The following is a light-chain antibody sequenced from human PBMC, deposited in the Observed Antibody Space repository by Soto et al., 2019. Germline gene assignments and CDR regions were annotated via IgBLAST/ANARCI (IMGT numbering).Light chain of an antibody. CDR1: QSVSSN. Sequence: EIVMTQSPATLSVSPGERATLSCRASQSVSSNVAWYQQKPGQAPRLLIYGASTRATGIPARFSGSRTGTEFTLTISNLKSEDFAVDYCQQYNNCPRTFGRGIKVEIK. CDR3: QQYNNCPRT. V-gene: IGKV3-15*01. J-gene: IGKJ1*01. CDR2: GAS.